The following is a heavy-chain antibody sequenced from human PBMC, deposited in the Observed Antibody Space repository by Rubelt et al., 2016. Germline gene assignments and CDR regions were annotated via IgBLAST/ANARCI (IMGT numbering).Heavy chain of an antibody. Sequence: QVQLVQSGAEVKKPGASVKVSCKASGYTFTSYYMHWVRQAPGQGLEWMGIINPSGGSKGYEQKFQGRVTMTRETSTSTVYMELSSLRSEDTAVYYCARSRDGYYFDYWGQGTLVTVSS. CDR2: INPSGGSK. V-gene: IGHV1-46*01. D-gene: IGHD5-24*01. J-gene: IGHJ4*02. CDR1: GYTFTSYY. CDR3: ARSRDGYYFDY.